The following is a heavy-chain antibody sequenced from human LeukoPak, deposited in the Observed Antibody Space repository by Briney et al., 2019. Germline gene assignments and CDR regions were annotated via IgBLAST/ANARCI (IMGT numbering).Heavy chain of an antibody. J-gene: IGHJ3*02. CDR3: AKDRDCSSTSCYPPDAFDI. CDR1: GFTFSNYG. CDR2: IRYAGSNK. V-gene: IGHV3-30*02. D-gene: IGHD2-2*01. Sequence: PGGSLRLSCAASGFTFSNYGMHWVRQAPGKGLEWVAFIRYAGSNKYADSVKGRFTISRDNSKNTLYLQMNSLRAEDTAVYYCAKDRDCSSTSCYPPDAFDIWGQGTMVTVSS.